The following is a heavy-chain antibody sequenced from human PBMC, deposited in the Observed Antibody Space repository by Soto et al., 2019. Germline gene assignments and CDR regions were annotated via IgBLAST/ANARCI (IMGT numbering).Heavy chain of an antibody. D-gene: IGHD3-10*01. CDR3: ARDDPYGSKTYGNYYYMDV. CDR1: GSTFASYG. J-gene: IGHJ6*03. CDR2: ISIYNGNT. V-gene: IGHV1-18*01. Sequence: GASVNVSCKASGSTFASYGITWVRQAPGQGLEWMGWISIYNGNTNYAQQFQGRVTMTTDTSTSTTYMELRSLRSDDTAVYYCARDDPYGSKTYGNYYYMDVWGKGTTVTVSS.